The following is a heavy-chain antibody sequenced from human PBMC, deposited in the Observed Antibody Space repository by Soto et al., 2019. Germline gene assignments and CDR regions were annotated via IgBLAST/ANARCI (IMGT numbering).Heavy chain of an antibody. V-gene: IGHV4-30-4*01. CDR2: IHDSGNT. Sequence: VQLQESGPGLVTPSQTLSLTCTVFGGSVSIGDYLWSWIRQRPGKGLEWIGYIHDSGNTYYNPSLKSRGTIALDTSKNQFSLKVASMAAADTAVYFCARAGGGESGDYASLFDRWGQGNLVTVSS. D-gene: IGHD4-17*01. CDR1: GGSVSIGDYL. J-gene: IGHJ5*02. CDR3: ARAGGGESGDYASLFDR.